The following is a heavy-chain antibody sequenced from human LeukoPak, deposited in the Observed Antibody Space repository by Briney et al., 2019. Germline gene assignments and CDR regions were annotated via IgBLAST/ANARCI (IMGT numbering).Heavy chain of an antibody. V-gene: IGHV3-23*01. CDR2: ISGSGGST. J-gene: IGHJ4*02. Sequence: GGSLRLSCAVSGFAFSSYAMSWVRQAPGKGLEWVSAISGSGGSTYYADSVKGRFTISRDNSKNTLYLQMNSLRAEDTAVYYCAKNAVEYQLPPYFDYWGQGTLVTVSS. CDR3: AKNAVEYQLPPYFDY. D-gene: IGHD2-2*01. CDR1: GFAFSSYA.